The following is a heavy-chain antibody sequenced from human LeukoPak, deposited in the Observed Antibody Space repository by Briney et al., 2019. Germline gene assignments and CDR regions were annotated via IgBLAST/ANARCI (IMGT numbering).Heavy chain of an antibody. D-gene: IGHD3-10*01. J-gene: IGHJ5*02. V-gene: IGHV4-59*11. CDR1: GGSISSHY. CDR2: IYYSGST. CDR3: ARMATSYGSGSYWFDP. Sequence: SETLSLTRTVSGGSISSHYWSWIRQPPGKGLEWIGYIYYSGSTNYNPSLKSRVTISVDTSKNQFSLKLSSVTAADTAVYYCARMATSYGSGSYWFDPWGQGTLVTVSS.